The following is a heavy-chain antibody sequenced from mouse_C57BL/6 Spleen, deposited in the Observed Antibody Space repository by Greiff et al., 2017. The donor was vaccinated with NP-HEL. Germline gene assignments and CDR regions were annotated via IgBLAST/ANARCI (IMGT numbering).Heavy chain of an antibody. V-gene: IGHV1-61*01. J-gene: IGHJ1*03. D-gene: IGHD2-3*01. Sequence: QVQLKQPGAELVRPGSSVKLSCKASGYTFTSYWMDWVKQRPGQGLEWIGNIYPSDSETHYNQKFKDKATLTVDKSSSTAYMQLSSLTSEDSAVYYCARGGWLLPGNVWGTGTTVTGSS. CDR3: ARGGWLLPGNV. CDR1: GYTFTSYW. CDR2: IYPSDSET.